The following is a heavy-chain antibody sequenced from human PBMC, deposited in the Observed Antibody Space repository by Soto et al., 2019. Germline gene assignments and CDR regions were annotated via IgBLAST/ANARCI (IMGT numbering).Heavy chain of an antibody. CDR1: GFTFSSYG. CDR2: ISYDGSNK. Sequence: GGSLRLSCAASGFTFSSYGMHWVRQAPGKGLEWVAVISYDGSNKYYADSVKGRFTISRDNSKNTLYLQMNSLRAEDTAVYYCAKDLGATGTPDTYYYMDVWGKGTTVTVSS. V-gene: IGHV3-30*18. D-gene: IGHD1-1*01. CDR3: AKDLGATGTPDTYYYMDV. J-gene: IGHJ6*03.